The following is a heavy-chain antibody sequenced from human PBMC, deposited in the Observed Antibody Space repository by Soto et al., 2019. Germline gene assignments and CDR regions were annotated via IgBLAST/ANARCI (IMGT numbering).Heavy chain of an antibody. D-gene: IGHD2-15*01. V-gene: IGHV1-18*01. CDR1: GYTFTSYA. J-gene: IGHJ4*02. CDR3: AREPLLPHGNFDY. Sequence: ASVKVSCKASGYTFTSYAMHWVRQAPGQRLEWMGWISAYNGNTNYAQKLQGRVTMTTDTSTSTAYMELRSLRSDDTAVYYCAREPLLPHGNFDYCGQGTLVTVSS. CDR2: ISAYNGNT.